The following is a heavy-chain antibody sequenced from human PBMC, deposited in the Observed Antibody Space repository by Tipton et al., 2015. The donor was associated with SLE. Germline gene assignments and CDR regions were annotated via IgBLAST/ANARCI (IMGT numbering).Heavy chain of an antibody. J-gene: IGHJ4*02. V-gene: IGHV4-61*02. CDR3: ARGRVATISFDY. Sequence: LTCTVSGGSISSGSYYWSWIRQPAGKGLEWIGRIYTSGSTNYNPSLKSRVTISVDTSKNQFSLKLSSVTAADTAVYYCARGRVATISFDYWGQGTLVTVSS. CDR2: IYTSGST. D-gene: IGHD5-12*01. CDR1: GGSISSGSYY.